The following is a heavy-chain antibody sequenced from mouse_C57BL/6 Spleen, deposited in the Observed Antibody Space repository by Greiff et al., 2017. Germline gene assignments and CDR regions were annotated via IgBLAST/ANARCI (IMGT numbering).Heavy chain of an antibody. CDR3: ARDQPFYAMDY. V-gene: IGHV5-4*01. CDR1: GFTFSSYA. Sequence: EVKLVESGAGLVKPGGSLKLSCAASGFTFSSYAMSWVRQTPEKRLEWVATISDGGSYTYYPDNVKGRFTISRDNAKNNLYLQMSHLKSEDTAMYYCARDQPFYAMDYWGQGTSVTVSS. CDR2: ISDGGSYT. J-gene: IGHJ4*01. D-gene: IGHD6-1*01.